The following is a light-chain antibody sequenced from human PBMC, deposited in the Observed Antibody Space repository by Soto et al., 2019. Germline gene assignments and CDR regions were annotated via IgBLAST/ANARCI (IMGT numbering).Light chain of an antibody. J-gene: IGLJ1*01. V-gene: IGLV2-14*03. CDR1: SSDIGHYDY. CDR3: CSLTTSHTYV. CDR2: HAT. Sequence: QSVLTQPASVSGSPGQSITISCTGTSSDIGHYDYVSWYQQHPGKAPKLMIYHATYRPSGVSNRYSGSKSGNSASLTISGLQADDEADYYCCSLTTSHTYVFGSGTKVTVL.